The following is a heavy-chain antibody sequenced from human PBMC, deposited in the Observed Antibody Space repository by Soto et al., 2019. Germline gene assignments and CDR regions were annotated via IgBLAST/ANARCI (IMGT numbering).Heavy chain of an antibody. CDR3: ARGRDFCSGSPPHKYYGMDV. D-gene: IGHD3-3*01. CDR2: ISYDGSNK. Sequence: QVQLVESGGGVVQPGRSLRLSCAASGFTFSSYAMHWVRQAPGKGLEWVAVISYDGSNKYYADSVKGRFTISRDNSKNTLQRQMHSLKSDDTAVYYCARGRDFCSGSPPHKYYGMDVWGQGTTVTVSS. J-gene: IGHJ6*02. CDR1: GFTFSSYA. V-gene: IGHV3-30-3*01.